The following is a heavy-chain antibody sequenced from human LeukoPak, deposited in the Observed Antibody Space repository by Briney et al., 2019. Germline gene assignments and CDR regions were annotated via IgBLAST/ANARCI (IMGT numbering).Heavy chain of an antibody. J-gene: IGHJ5*02. CDR2: IYYSGST. CDR3: ARSQLQGGWFDP. D-gene: IGHD2-2*01. Sequence: SETLSLTCTVSGGSISSGDYSWSWIRQPPGKGLEWIGYIYYSGSTYYNPSLKSRVTISVDTSKNQFSLKLGSVTAADTAVYYCARSQLQGGWFDPWGQGTLVTVSS. V-gene: IGHV4-30-4*01. CDR1: GGSISSGDYS.